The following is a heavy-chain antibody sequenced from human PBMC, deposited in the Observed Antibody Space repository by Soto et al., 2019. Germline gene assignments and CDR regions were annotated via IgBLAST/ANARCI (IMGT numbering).Heavy chain of an antibody. CDR2: IIPIFGTP. CDR3: ARDLGSGYDPGDY. J-gene: IGHJ4*02. V-gene: IGHV1-69*12. CDR1: GCTIGSYV. D-gene: IGHD5-12*01. Sequence: QIQLVQSGAEVKKPGSSMKVSCKASGCTIGSYVFNWVRHAPGQGLEWMGGIIPIFGTPNYAQKFQGRVTITADESTNTAYMELSSLRSEDTAVFYCARDLGSGYDPGDYWGQGALVTVSS.